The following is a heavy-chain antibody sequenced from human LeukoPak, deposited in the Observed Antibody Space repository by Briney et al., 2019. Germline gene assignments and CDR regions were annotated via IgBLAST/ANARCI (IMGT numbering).Heavy chain of an antibody. J-gene: IGHJ5*02. CDR2: IYYTGKT. CDR3: ARHRYYYDSSGYRWFDP. V-gene: IGHV4-39*01. CDR1: GGSINSGSHY. Sequence: PSETLSLTCTVSGGSINSGSHYWGWLRQPPGKGLEWIGSIYYTGKTYYNPSLKSRATMSVDTSKNHFSLTLSSVTAADTAVYYCARHRYYYDSSGYRWFDPWGQGTLVTVSS. D-gene: IGHD3-22*01.